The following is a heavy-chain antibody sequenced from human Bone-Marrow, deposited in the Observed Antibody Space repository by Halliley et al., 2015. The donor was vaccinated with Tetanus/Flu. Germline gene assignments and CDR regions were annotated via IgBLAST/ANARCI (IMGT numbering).Heavy chain of an antibody. CDR3: ARTVGSGYYYFDS. Sequence: EGVASISSPSGYTNYADSVRGRFTLSRDNAKNSLYVQMNNLRVEDTAVYYCARTVGSGYYYFDSWGQGTLVTVSS. D-gene: IGHD3-22*01. V-gene: IGHV3-21*01. CDR2: ISSPSGYT. J-gene: IGHJ4*02.